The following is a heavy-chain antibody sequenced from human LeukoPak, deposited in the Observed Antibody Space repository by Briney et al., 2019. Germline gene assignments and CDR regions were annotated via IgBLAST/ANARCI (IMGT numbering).Heavy chain of an antibody. D-gene: IGHD3-3*01. CDR3: ARGTYYDFWSGYRPGYYFDY. V-gene: IGHV4-39*07. Sequence: SETLSLTCTVSGGSISSSSYYWGWIRQPPGKGLEWIGSIYYSGSTYYNPSLKSRVTISVDTSKNQFSLKLSSVTAADTAVYYCARGTYYDFWSGYRPGYYFDYWGQGTLVTVSS. J-gene: IGHJ4*02. CDR2: IYYSGST. CDR1: GGSISSSSYY.